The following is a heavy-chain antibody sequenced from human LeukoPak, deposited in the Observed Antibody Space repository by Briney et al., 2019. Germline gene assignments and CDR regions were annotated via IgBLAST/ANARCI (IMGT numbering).Heavy chain of an antibody. V-gene: IGHV3-9*01. CDR2: ISWNSGSI. D-gene: IGHD4-23*01. Sequence: PGRSLRLSCAASGFTFDDYAMHWVRQAPGKGLERVSGISWNSGSIGYADSVKGRFTISRDNAKNSLYLQMNGLRAEDTALYYCAKDGGYGGNSGAFDIWGQGTMVTVSS. CDR3: AKDGGYGGNSGAFDI. J-gene: IGHJ3*02. CDR1: GFTFDDYA.